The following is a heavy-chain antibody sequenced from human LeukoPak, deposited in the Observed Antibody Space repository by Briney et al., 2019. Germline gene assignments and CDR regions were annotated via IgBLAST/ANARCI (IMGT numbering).Heavy chain of an antibody. Sequence: GGSLRLSCAASGFTFSSYAMSWVRQAPGKGLEWVSAISGSGGSTYYADSVKGRFTISRDNSKNTLYLQMNSLRAEDTAVYCCAKDRPLWLGELLYPFDPWGQGTLVTVSS. V-gene: IGHV3-23*01. CDR1: GFTFSSYA. CDR2: ISGSGGST. D-gene: IGHD3-10*01. J-gene: IGHJ5*02. CDR3: AKDRPLWLGELLYPFDP.